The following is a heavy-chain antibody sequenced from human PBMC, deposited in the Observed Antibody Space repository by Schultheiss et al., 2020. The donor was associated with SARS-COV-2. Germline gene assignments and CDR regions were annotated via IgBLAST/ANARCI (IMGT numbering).Heavy chain of an antibody. Sequence: SETLSLTCAVSGGSITSSNWWSWVRQPPGKGLEWIGEINHSGSTNYNPSLKSRVTISVDTSKNQFSLKLSSVTAADTAVYYCARERRWLQYIDYWGQGTLVTVSS. J-gene: IGHJ4*02. CDR2: INHSGST. D-gene: IGHD5-24*01. V-gene: IGHV4-4*02. CDR1: GGSITSSNW. CDR3: ARERRWLQYIDY.